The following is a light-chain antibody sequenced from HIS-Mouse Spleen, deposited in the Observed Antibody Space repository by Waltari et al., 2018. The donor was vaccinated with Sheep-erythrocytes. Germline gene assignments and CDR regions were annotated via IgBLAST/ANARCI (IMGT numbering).Light chain of an antibody. V-gene: IGLV3-1*01. CDR3: QAWDSSIVV. Sequence: SSELTQPPSVSVSPGQTASITCSGDKLGDKYACWYQQKPGHSPVLVIYQDPKRPAGVPGRFSGSNTGNTATLTIGGTQAKDEAYYYCQAWDSSIVVFGGGTKLTVL. CDR2: QDP. J-gene: IGLJ2*01. CDR1: KLGDKY.